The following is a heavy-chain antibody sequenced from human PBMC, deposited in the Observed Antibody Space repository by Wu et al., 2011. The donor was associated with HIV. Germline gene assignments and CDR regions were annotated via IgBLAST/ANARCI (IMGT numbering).Heavy chain of an antibody. CDR3: ARKSPGYPPRYDYYYYGMDV. D-gene: IGHD3-9*01. V-gene: IGHV1-69*05. CDR1: GGTFSSYA. Sequence: QVQLVQSGAEVKKPGSSVKVSCKASGGTFSSYAISWVRQAPGQGLEWMGGIIPIFGTANYAQKFQGRVTITTDESTSTAYMELSSLRSEDTAVYYCARKSPGYPPRYDYYYYGMDVWGQGTTVTVSS. CDR2: IIPIFGTA. J-gene: IGHJ6*02.